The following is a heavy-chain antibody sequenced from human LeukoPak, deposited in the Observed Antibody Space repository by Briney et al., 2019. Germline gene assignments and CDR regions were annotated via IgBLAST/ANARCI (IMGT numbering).Heavy chain of an antibody. V-gene: IGHV3-7*01. CDR1: GFTFSTYW. Sequence: GGALRLSCAASGFTFSTYWMNGGRQAPGKGVEGVADINHDGGAKFYEDSVKGGFTISRDNDKTSLYLPMYSLRAEDTAVYYCVRGWADTVMSRMDSWGQGTLVTVSS. CDR3: VRGWADTVMSRMDS. D-gene: IGHD3-16*01. CDR2: INHDGGAK. J-gene: IGHJ4*02.